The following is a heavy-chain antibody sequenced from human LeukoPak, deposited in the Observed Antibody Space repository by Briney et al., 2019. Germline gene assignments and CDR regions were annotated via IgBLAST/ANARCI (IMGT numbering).Heavy chain of an antibody. CDR1: GFTFSSYG. CDR2: ISYDGSNK. J-gene: IGHJ4*02. Sequence: GGSLRLSCAASGFTFSSYGMHWVRQAPGKGLEWVAVISYDGSNKYYADSVKGRFTISRDNSKNTLYLQMNSLRAEDTAVYYCAGDDILTGYYGYWGQGTLVTVSS. CDR3: AGDDILTGYYGY. D-gene: IGHD3-9*01. V-gene: IGHV3-30*03.